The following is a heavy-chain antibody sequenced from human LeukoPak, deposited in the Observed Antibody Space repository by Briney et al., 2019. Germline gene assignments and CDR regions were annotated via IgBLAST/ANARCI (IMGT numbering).Heavy chain of an antibody. CDR1: GGSISSNNYY. V-gene: IGHV4-39*07. D-gene: IGHD5-18*01. CDR3: ACYSDSYGFY. Sequence: PSETLSLTCTVSGGSISSNNYYWGWIRQPPGKGLEWIGEINHSGSTNYNPSLKSRVTISVDTSKNQFSLKLSSVTAADTAVYYCACYSDSYGFYWGQGTLVTVSS. CDR2: INHSGST. J-gene: IGHJ4*02.